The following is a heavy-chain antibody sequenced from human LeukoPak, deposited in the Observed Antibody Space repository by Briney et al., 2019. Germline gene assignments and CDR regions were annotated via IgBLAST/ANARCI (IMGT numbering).Heavy chain of an antibody. J-gene: IGHJ4*02. V-gene: IGHV3-48*03. CDR3: ASQYSSGWPPDY. CDR2: ISSSGSTI. Sequence: GGSLRLSCAASGFTFSSYEMNWVRQAPGKGLEWVSYISSSGSTIYYADSLKGRFTISRDNAKNSLYLQMNSLRAGDTAVYYCASQYSSGWPPDYWGQGTLVTVSS. CDR1: GFTFSSYE. D-gene: IGHD6-19*01.